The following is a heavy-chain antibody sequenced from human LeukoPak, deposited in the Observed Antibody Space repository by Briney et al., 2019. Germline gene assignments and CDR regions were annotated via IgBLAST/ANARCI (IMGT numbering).Heavy chain of an antibody. J-gene: IGHJ3*02. CDR1: GFTFRSHS. D-gene: IGHD2-2*01. Sequence: GGSLRLSCTASGFTFRSHSMIWVRQAPGKGLEWVSYISSSSSTIYYADSVKGRFTISRDNAKNSLYLQMNSLRAEDTAVYYCARVDCSSTSCYASLLASAFDIWGQGTMVTVSS. CDR3: ARVDCSSTSCYASLLASAFDI. CDR2: ISSSSSTI. V-gene: IGHV3-48*01.